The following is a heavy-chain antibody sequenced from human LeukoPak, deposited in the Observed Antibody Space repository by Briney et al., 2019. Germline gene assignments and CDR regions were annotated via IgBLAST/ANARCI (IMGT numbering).Heavy chain of an antibody. J-gene: IGHJ6*03. CDR2: IIPIFGTA. Sequence: SVKVPCKASGGTFISYAISWVRQAPGQGLEWMGGIIPIFGTANYEQKLQGRVTINTDESTRKAYMELSSLRSYVTAVYYCARDAYCSGGSCYHHEYYYYMDVWGKGTTVTVSS. CDR1: GGTFISYA. CDR3: ARDAYCSGGSCYHHEYYYYMDV. D-gene: IGHD2-15*01. V-gene: IGHV1-69*05.